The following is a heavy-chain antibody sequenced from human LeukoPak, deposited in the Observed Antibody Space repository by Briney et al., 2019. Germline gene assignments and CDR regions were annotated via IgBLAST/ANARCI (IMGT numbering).Heavy chain of an antibody. CDR1: GGTFSSYA. D-gene: IGHD1-1*01. Sequence: GASVKVSCEASGGTFSSYAISWVRQAPGQGLEWMGRIIPILGIANYAQKFQGRVTITADKSTSTAYMELSSLRSEDTAVYYCARMDSTGDLFDYWGQGTLVTVSS. CDR2: IIPILGIA. CDR3: ARMDSTGDLFDY. V-gene: IGHV1-69*04. J-gene: IGHJ4*02.